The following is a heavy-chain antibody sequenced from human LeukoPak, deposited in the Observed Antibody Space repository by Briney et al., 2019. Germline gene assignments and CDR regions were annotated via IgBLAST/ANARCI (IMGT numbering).Heavy chain of an antibody. CDR1: GFTVSSNY. CDR3: ARDSLYYYDSSGYSL. V-gene: IGHV3-66*01. Sequence: GGSLRLSCAASGFTVSSNYMSWVRQAPGKGLEWVSVIYSGGSTYYADSVKGRFTISRDNSENTLYLQMNSLRAEDTAVYYCARDSLYYYDSSGYSLWGQGTLVTVSS. CDR2: IYSGGST. D-gene: IGHD3-22*01. J-gene: IGHJ4*02.